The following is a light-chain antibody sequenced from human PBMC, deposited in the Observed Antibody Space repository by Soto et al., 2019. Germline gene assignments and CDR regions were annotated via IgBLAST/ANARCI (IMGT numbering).Light chain of an antibody. CDR3: RTWDSSLSAVV. V-gene: IGLV1-51*01. J-gene: IGLJ2*01. Sequence: QSVLTQPPSVSAAPGQKVTISCSGSSSNIENNYVSWYQQLPGTAPKLLIYDNNKRPSGIPDRFSGSKSGTSATLGITGLQTGDEDDYYCRTWDSSLSAVVFGGGTKLTVL. CDR2: DNN. CDR1: SSNIENNY.